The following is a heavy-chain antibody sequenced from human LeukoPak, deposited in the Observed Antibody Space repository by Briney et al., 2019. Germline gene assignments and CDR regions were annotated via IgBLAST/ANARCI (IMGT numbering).Heavy chain of an antibody. CDR3: ARDPALEYSSSSYFDY. V-gene: IGHV1-2*02. Sequence: ASVKVSCKASGYTFTGYYMHWVRQAPGQGLEWMGWINPNSGGTNYAQKFQGRVTMTRDTSISTAYMELSRLRSEDMAVYYCARDPALEYSSSSYFDYWGQGTLVTVSS. J-gene: IGHJ4*02. D-gene: IGHD6-6*01. CDR1: GYTFTGYY. CDR2: INPNSGGT.